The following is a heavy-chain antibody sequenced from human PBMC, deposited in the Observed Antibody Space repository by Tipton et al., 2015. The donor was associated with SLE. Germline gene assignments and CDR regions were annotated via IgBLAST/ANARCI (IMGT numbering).Heavy chain of an antibody. D-gene: IGHD6-6*01. V-gene: IGHV4-59*01. Sequence: TLSLTCTVSGGSISSYYWSWIRQPPGKGLEWIGYIYYSGSTNYNPPLKSRVTISVDTSKNQFSLKLSSVTAADTAVYYCAREGIAARRGYFDYWGQGTLVTVSS. J-gene: IGHJ4*02. CDR3: AREGIAARRGYFDY. CDR1: GGSISSYY. CDR2: IYYSGST.